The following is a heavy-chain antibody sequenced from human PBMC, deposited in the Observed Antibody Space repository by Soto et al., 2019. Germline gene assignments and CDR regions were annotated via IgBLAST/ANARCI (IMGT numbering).Heavy chain of an antibody. J-gene: IGHJ4*02. Sequence: QVQLVQSGAEVKKPGSSVKVSCKASGGSFRNFVISWVRQAPGQGLEWMGGIIPNSGTTNYAQKFQGKVTITADESTNKAYMELSGLTSEDTSLYYCARDLGGEATIRFWGQGTLVTVSS. CDR2: IIPNSGTT. CDR3: ARDLGGEATIRF. CDR1: GGSFRNFV. V-gene: IGHV1-69*01. D-gene: IGHD3-16*01.